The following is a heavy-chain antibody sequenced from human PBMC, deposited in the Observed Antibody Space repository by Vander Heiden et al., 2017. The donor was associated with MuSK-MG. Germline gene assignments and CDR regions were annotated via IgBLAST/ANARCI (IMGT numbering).Heavy chain of an antibody. CDR1: GFTFDDYA. CDR2: ISWNRGSI. Sequence: EVQLVESGGGLVQPGRSLRLSCAASGFTFDDYAMHWVRQAPGKGLEWVSGISWNRGSIGYADSVKGRFTISRDNAKNSLYLKMNSMRAEDTALYYCAKDIGDGYNVRGYFDLWGRGTLVTVSS. CDR3: AKDIGDGYNVRGYFDL. J-gene: IGHJ2*01. V-gene: IGHV3-9*01. D-gene: IGHD3-10*01.